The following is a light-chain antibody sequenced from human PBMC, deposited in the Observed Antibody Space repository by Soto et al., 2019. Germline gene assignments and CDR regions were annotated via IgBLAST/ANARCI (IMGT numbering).Light chain of an antibody. Sequence: QAVVTQEPSLTVSPGGTVNLTCGSSTGAVTSGHYPYWFQQKPGQAPKTLIYDTTNKHSWSPARFSGSLLGGKAALTLSGAQPEDEADYYCLLVYSGTVVFGGGTKLTVL. CDR2: DTT. CDR1: TGAVTSGHY. CDR3: LLVYSGTVV. J-gene: IGLJ2*01. V-gene: IGLV7-46*01.